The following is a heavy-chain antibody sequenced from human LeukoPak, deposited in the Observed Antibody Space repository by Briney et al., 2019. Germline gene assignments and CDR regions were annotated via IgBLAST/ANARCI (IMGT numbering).Heavy chain of an antibody. V-gene: IGHV1-46*01. Sequence: ASVKVSCKASGYTFTSYYLHWVRQAPGQGLEWMGIINPSAGSTSYAQKFQGRVTLTRDMSTSTVYMEVSNLRSEDTAVYYCARILDSAWGELGYWGQGTLVTVSS. CDR3: ARILDSAWGELGY. CDR2: INPSAGST. J-gene: IGHJ4*02. CDR1: GYTFTSYY. D-gene: IGHD6-19*01.